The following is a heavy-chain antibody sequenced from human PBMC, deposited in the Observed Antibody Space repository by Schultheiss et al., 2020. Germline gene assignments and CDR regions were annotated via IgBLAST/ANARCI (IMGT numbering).Heavy chain of an antibody. CDR1: GGSVSSGSYY. J-gene: IGHJ4*02. Sequence: GSLRLSCTVSGGSVSSGSYYWSWIRQPPGKGLEWIGYIYYSGSTNYNPSLKSRVTISVDTSKNQFSLKLSSVTAADTAVYYCARDQKFQERIDYLFDYWGQGTLVTVSS. CDR3: ARDQKFQERIDYLFDY. CDR2: IYYSGST. D-gene: IGHD4-11*01. V-gene: IGHV4-61*01.